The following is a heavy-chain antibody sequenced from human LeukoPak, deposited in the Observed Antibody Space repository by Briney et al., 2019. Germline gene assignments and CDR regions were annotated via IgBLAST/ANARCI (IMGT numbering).Heavy chain of an antibody. D-gene: IGHD6-13*01. CDR3: ARAANTATGTPTLAIDY. J-gene: IGHJ4*02. Sequence: GGSLRLSCAASGFIFSDYYMSWIRQAPGKGLEWVSYISSSSSYTAYADSVKGRFTISRDNAKNSLHLQINSLRAEDTAVYFCARAANTATGTPTLAIDYWGQGTLVTVSS. CDR1: GFIFSDYY. CDR2: ISSSSSYT. V-gene: IGHV3-11*05.